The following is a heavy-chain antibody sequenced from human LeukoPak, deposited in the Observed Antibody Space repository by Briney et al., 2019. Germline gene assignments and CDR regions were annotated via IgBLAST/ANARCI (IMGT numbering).Heavy chain of an antibody. CDR1: GYTLTELS. J-gene: IGHJ4*02. D-gene: IGHD3-10*01. Sequence: ASVKVSCKVSGYTLTELSMHWVRQAPGKGLEWMGGFDPEDGETIYAQKFQGRVTMTEDTSTDTAYMELSSLRSEDTAVYYCATLYYYGSGLEYWGQGTLVTVSS. CDR2: FDPEDGET. CDR3: ATLYYYGSGLEY. V-gene: IGHV1-24*01.